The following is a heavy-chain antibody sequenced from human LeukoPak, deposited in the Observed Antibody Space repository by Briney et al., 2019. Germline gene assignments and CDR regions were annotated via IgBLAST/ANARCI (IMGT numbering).Heavy chain of an antibody. CDR1: GFTFSSYS. J-gene: IGHJ5*02. V-gene: IGHV3-21*01. D-gene: IGHD3-9*01. Sequence: GGSLRLSCAASGFTFSSYSMNWVRQAPGKGLEWVSSISSSSSYIYYADSVKGRFTISRDNAKNSLYLRMNSLRAEDMAVYYCARDYDILTGYQSQLYNWFDPWGQGTLVTVSS. CDR2: ISSSSSYI. CDR3: ARDYDILTGYQSQLYNWFDP.